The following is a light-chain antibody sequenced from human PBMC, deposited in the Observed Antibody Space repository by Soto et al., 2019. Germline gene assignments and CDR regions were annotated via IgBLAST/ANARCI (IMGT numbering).Light chain of an antibody. V-gene: IGLV1-51*01. J-gene: IGLJ1*01. Sequence: QSMLTQPPSVSAAPGQTVTIYCSGSSSNIGNNYVSWYQQLPRAAPKLLIYDNNKRPSGIPDRFSGSKSGTSATLGITGLQTGDEADYYCGTWDSSLSAYVFGTGTKVTVL. CDR3: GTWDSSLSAYV. CDR1: SSNIGNNY. CDR2: DNN.